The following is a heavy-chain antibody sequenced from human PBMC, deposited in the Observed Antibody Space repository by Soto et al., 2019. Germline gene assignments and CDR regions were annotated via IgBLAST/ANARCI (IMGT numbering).Heavy chain of an antibody. CDR1: GYSFTSYW. D-gene: IGHD3-10*01. V-gene: IGHV5-10-1*01. Sequence: GESLKISCKGSGYSFTSYWISWVRQMPGKGLEWMGRIDPSDSYTNYSPSFQGHVTISADKSISTAYLQWSSLKASDTAMYYCARHRGVRGTQNWFDPWGQGTLVTVSS. CDR2: IDPSDSYT. CDR3: ARHRGVRGTQNWFDP. J-gene: IGHJ5*02.